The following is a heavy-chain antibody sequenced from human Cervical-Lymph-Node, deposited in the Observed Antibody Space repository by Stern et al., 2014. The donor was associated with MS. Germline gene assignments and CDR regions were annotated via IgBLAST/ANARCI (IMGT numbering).Heavy chain of an antibody. D-gene: IGHD6-13*01. CDR2: LFSNDEK. CDR3: ARIPPGYSVAWDWYFDL. V-gene: IGHV2-26*01. CDR1: GFSLSNARMG. Sequence: VTLRESGPVLVKPTETLTLTCTVSGFSLSNARMGVSWIRQPPGKALEWLAHLFSNDEKSYSTSLKSRLTISKDTSKSQVVLTMTNMDPVDTATYYCARIPPGYSVAWDWYFDLWGRGTLVTVSS. J-gene: IGHJ2*01.